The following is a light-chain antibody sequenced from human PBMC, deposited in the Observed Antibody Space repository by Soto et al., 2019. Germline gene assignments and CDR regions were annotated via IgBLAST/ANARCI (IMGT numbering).Light chain of an antibody. CDR2: EVS. CDR1: SNDVGSFNC. CDR3: SLYTSSDTYV. Sequence: QSALTQPPSVSGSPGQSVTISCAGTSNDVGSFNCVSWYQKTPGTAPKVVIYEVSNRPSGVPDRFSGSRSGSTASLTISGLQAEDEANYYCSLYTSSDTYVFGTGTKVTVL. J-gene: IGLJ1*01. V-gene: IGLV2-18*01.